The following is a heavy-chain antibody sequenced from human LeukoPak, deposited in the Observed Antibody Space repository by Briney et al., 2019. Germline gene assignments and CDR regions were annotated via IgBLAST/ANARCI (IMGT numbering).Heavy chain of an antibody. CDR1: GYTFTGYY. J-gene: IGHJ4*02. CDR3: ARAPPYYYGSGSYEYYFDY. Sequence: ASVKVSCKASGYTFTGYYMHWVRQAPGQGLEWMGWINPNSGGTNYAQKFQGRVTMTRDTSISTAYMELSRLRSDDTAVYYCARAPPYYYGSGSYEYYFDYWGQGTLVTVSS. V-gene: IGHV1-2*02. CDR2: INPNSGGT. D-gene: IGHD3-10*01.